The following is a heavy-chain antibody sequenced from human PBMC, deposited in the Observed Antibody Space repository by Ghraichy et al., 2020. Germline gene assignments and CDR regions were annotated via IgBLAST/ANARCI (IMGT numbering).Heavy chain of an antibody. CDR3: ARRITIYYYFDT. D-gene: IGHD3-10*01. CDR1: GGSFSAYY. V-gene: IGHV4-34*01. J-gene: IGHJ4*02. CDR2: INHSGGT. Sequence: SETLSLTCVVYGGSFSAYYWSWIHQPPGTDLAWIGEINHSGGTNYNPSLKNRVTISLDTSRKQVSLRLRSVPAADTAVYYCARRITIYYYFDTWAQGTLVTLSS.